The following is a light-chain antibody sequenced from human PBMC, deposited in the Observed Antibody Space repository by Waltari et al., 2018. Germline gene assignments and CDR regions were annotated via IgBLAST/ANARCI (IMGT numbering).Light chain of an antibody. J-gene: IGKJ3*01. CDR1: QSVLYSSNHKNY. CDR2: WAS. Sequence: DIVMTQSPDSLAVSLGERATFYCTSSQSVLYSSNHKNYLAWYQQKPGQPPNLLISWASTRESGVPDRFSGSGSGTNFTLTISSLQAEDVAVYYCQQYYSPPFTFGPGTKVEIK. V-gene: IGKV4-1*01. CDR3: QQYYSPPFT.